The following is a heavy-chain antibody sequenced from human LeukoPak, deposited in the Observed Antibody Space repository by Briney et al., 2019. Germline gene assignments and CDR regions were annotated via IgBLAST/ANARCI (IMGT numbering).Heavy chain of an antibody. CDR1: GFTFSSYA. D-gene: IGHD6-19*01. CDR3: AKDAIRELIAVAGIGFDP. V-gene: IGHV3-23*01. CDR2: ISGSGGST. J-gene: IGHJ5*02. Sequence: EPGGSLRLSCAASGFTFSSYAMSWVRQAPGKGLEWVSAISGSGGSTYYADSVKGRFTISRDNSKNTLYLQMNSLRAEDTAVYYCAKDAIRELIAVAGIGFDPWGQGTLVTVSS.